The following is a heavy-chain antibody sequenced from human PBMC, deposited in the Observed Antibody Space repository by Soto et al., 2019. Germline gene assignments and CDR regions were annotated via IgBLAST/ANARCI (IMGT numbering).Heavy chain of an antibody. J-gene: IGHJ4*02. CDR1: GFTFNTYG. V-gene: IGHV3-33*01. Sequence: QVQLMEAGGGVVQPGRSLRLSCAASGFTFNTYGIHWVRQAPGKGLEWVAAIWYAGSNKYYADSVKGRFTISRDNSKNTLYLQMNSLRAEDTAVYYCARGTVHFDYWGQGTLGTVSS. D-gene: IGHD4-17*01. CDR3: ARGTVHFDY. CDR2: IWYAGSNK.